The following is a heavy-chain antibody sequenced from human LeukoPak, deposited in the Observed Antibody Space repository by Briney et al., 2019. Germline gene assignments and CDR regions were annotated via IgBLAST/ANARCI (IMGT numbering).Heavy chain of an antibody. Sequence: SETLSLTCTVSGGSISRYYWSWVRQPAGKGLEWIGRINNSGSTNYNPSLMSRVTVSVATSKHKSSLKLSSVTDADSAICYCVGGRYSNWDKNPYYMDVWGKGTTVTVSS. CDR2: INNSGST. D-gene: IGHD4-11*01. CDR1: GGSISRYY. CDR3: VGGRYSNWDKNPYYMDV. J-gene: IGHJ6*03. V-gene: IGHV4-4*07.